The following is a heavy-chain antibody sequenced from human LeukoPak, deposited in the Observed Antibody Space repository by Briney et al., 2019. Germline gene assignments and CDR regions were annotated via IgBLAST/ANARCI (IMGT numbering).Heavy chain of an antibody. Sequence: GRSLRLSCAASGFTFSSYGMHWVRQAPGKGLEWVAVISYDGSNKYYADSVKGRFTISRDNSKNTLYLQMNSLRAEDTAVYYCARGYSSGWYFGYWGQGILVTVSS. CDR2: ISYDGSNK. J-gene: IGHJ4*02. CDR3: ARGYSSGWYFGY. CDR1: GFTFSSYG. D-gene: IGHD6-19*01. V-gene: IGHV3-30*03.